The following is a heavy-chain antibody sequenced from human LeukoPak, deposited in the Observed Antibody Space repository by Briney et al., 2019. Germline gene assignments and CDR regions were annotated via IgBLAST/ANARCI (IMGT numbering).Heavy chain of an antibody. CDR1: GGSISSYY. CDR3: ARVLARGVVIIPNYYYYGMDV. V-gene: IGHV4-59*01. CDR2: IYYSGST. J-gene: IGHJ6*02. Sequence: SETLSLTCTVSGGSISSYYWSWIRQPPGKGLEWIGYIYYSGSTNYNPSLKSRVTISVDTSKNQLSLKLSSVTAADTAVYYCARVLARGVVIIPNYYYYGMDVWGQGTTVTVSS. D-gene: IGHD3-3*01.